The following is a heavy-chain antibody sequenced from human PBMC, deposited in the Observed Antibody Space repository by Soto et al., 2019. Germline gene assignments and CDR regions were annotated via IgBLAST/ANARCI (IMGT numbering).Heavy chain of an antibody. Sequence: SVKVSCKASGGTFSSYVISWVRQAPGQGLEWMGGIIPIFGTANYAQKFQGRVTITADESTSTAYMELSSLRSEDTAVYYCASSRAAAENNWFDPWGQGTLVTVSS. CDR3: ASSRAAAENNWFDP. CDR2: IIPIFGTA. D-gene: IGHD6-13*01. V-gene: IGHV1-69*13. J-gene: IGHJ5*02. CDR1: GGTFSSYV.